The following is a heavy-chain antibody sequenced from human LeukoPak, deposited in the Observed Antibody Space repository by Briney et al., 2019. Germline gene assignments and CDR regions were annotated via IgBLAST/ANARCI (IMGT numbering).Heavy chain of an antibody. D-gene: IGHD3-3*01. J-gene: IGHJ4*02. CDR1: GYTFTGYY. CDR3: ARAYYDFWSGLDTKNTFDY. CDR2: INPNSGGT. V-gene: IGHV1-2*02. Sequence: ASVKVSCKASGYTFTGYYMHWVRQAPGQGLEWMGWINPNSGGTNYAQKFQGRVTMTRDTSISTAYMELSRLRSDDTAVYYCARAYYDFWSGLDTKNTFDYWGQGTLVAVSS.